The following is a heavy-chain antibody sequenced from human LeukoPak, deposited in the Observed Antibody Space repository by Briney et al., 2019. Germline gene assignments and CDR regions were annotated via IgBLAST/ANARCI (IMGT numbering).Heavy chain of an antibody. CDR2: IKQDGSEK. D-gene: IGHD6-6*01. CDR1: GFTFSSYW. V-gene: IGHV3-7*03. Sequence: PGGSLRLSCAASGFTFSSYWMSWVRQAPGKGLEWVANIKQDGSEKYYADSVKGRFTISRDNAKNSLYLQMNSLRAEDMALYYCAKGGEYSSSSYLDYWGQGTLVTVSS. CDR3: AKGGEYSSSSYLDY. J-gene: IGHJ4*02.